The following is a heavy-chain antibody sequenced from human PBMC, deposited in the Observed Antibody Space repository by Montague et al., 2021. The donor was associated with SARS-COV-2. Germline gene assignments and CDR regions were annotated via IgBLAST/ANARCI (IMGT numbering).Heavy chain of an antibody. CDR2: THYRNKWYT. Sequence: CAIPGDSVAGPRRRWKWITHAPSSHLEWVGRTHYRNKWYTDYAVSVEGRLAIDADTSRNQFSLQLHSVTPEDSAVYYCASGWTLFDWGQGTLVTVSS. D-gene: IGHD6-19*01. CDR3: ASGWTLFD. V-gene: IGHV6-1*01. J-gene: IGHJ4*02. CDR1: GDSVAGPRRR.